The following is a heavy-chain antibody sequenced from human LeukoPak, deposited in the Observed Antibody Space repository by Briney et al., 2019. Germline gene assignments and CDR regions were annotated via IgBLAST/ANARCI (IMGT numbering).Heavy chain of an antibody. V-gene: IGHV3-7*05. Sequence: GGSLRLSCAASGFTFSSYWMSWVRQAPGKGLEWVANINQDGIEKYSVDSVKGRFTISRDNAKNSLYLQMNSLRAEDTAVYYCAREAGNDILTGYYPYWGQGTMVTVSS. J-gene: IGHJ4*02. D-gene: IGHD3-9*01. CDR1: GFTFSSYW. CDR2: INQDGIEK. CDR3: AREAGNDILTGYYPY.